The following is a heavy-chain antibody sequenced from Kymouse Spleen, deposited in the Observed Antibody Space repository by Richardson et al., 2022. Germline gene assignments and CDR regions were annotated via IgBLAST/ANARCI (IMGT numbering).Heavy chain of an antibody. CDR1: GGSISSYY. D-gene: IGHD1-7*01. CDR3: ARSLITGTTGYFDY. J-gene: IGHJ4*02. Sequence: QVQLQESGPGLVKPSETLSLTCTVSGGSISSYYWSWIRQPPGKGLEWIGYIYYSGSTNYNPSLKSRVTISVDTSKNQFSLKLSSVTAADTAVYYCARSLITGTTGYFDYWGQGTLVTVSS. V-gene: IGHV4-59*01. CDR2: IYYSGST.